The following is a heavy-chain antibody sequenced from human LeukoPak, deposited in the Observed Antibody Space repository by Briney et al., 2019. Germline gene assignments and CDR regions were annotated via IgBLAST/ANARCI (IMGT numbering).Heavy chain of an antibody. CDR1: GGTFSNSA. V-gene: IGHV1-69*01. J-gene: IGHJ4*02. Sequence: AASVKVSCKASGGTFSNSAISWVRQAPGQGLEWMGGIIPISGTGSYAQKFRGRVTITADDSTSTAYMELSSLRSEDTAVYYCAGVGDITIVRGVAPRGGFDYWGQGTLVTVSS. CDR3: AGVGDITIVRGVAPRGGFDY. CDR2: IIPISGTG. D-gene: IGHD3-10*01.